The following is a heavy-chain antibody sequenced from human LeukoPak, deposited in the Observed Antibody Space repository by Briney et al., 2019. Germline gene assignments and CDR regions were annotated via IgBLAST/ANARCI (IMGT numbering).Heavy chain of an antibody. CDR2: IKSKTDGGAT. CDR3: TTAVSEAGTDSDY. D-gene: IGHD6-19*01. J-gene: IGHJ4*02. CDR1: GFTFSNAW. V-gene: IGHV3-15*01. Sequence: GGSLRLSCAVSGFTFSNAWMSWVRQAPGKGLEWVGRIKSKTDGGATDYAAPVKGRFIISRDYSKNTLYLQMNSLKTEDTAVYYCTTAVSEAGTDSDYWGQGTLVTVSS.